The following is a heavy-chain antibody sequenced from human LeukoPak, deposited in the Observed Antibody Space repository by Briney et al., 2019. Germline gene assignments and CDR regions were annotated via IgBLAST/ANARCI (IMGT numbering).Heavy chain of an antibody. Sequence: ASVKVSCKASGYTFTSYDINWVRQATGQGLEWMGRINPSDGTTNFAQKFQGRVTMTRNTSISTAYMELSSLRSEDTAVYYCARVNSGYDSGIDYWGQGTLVTVSS. CDR3: ARVNSGYDSGIDY. D-gene: IGHD5-12*01. J-gene: IGHJ4*02. CDR1: GYTFTSYD. V-gene: IGHV1-8*02. CDR2: INPSDGTT.